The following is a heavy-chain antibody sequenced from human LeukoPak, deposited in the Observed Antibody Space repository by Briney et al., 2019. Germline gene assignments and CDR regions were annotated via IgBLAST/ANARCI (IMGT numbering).Heavy chain of an antibody. Sequence: GGSLRLSCAASGFTFSSYAMSWVRQAPGKGLEWVSAISGSGGSTYYADSVKGRFTISRDNSKNTLYLQMNSLRAEDTAVYCCAKAGSIWGSYREYFDYWGQGTLVTVSS. CDR3: AKAGSIWGSYREYFDY. CDR1: GFTFSSYA. J-gene: IGHJ4*02. D-gene: IGHD3-16*02. CDR2: ISGSGGST. V-gene: IGHV3-23*01.